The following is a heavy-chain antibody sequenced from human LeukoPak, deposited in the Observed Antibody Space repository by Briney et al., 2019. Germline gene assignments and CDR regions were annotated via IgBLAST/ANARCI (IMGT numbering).Heavy chain of an antibody. CDR1: GFTFSSYA. J-gene: IGHJ4*02. V-gene: IGHV4-39*07. Sequence: GSLRLSCAASGFTFSSYAMSWVRQPPGKGLEWIGSIYYSGSTYYNPSLKSRVTISVDTSKNQFSLKLSSVTAADTAVYYCARGWQQLAPSYWGQGTLVTVSS. CDR2: IYYSGST. CDR3: ARGWQQLAPSY. D-gene: IGHD6-13*01.